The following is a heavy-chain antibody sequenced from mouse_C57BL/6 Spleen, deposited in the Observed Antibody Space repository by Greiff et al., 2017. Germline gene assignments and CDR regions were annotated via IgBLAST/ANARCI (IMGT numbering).Heavy chain of an antibody. CDR1: GYTFTSYW. Sequence: QVQLQQPGAELVKPGASVKLSCKASGYTFTSYWMQWVKQRPGQGLEWIGEIDPSDSSTNYNQKFKGKATLTVDTSSSTADMQLSSLTSEDAAVYYCAIGVYEEWSLDYWGQGTSVTVSS. CDR2: IDPSDSST. D-gene: IGHD1-3*01. V-gene: IGHV1-50*01. J-gene: IGHJ4*01. CDR3: AIGVYEEWSLDY.